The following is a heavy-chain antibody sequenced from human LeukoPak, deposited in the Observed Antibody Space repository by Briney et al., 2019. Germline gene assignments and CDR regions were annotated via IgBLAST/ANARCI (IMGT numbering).Heavy chain of an antibody. CDR3: ARRSGIAVAGAFDY. J-gene: IGHJ4*02. V-gene: IGHV3-23*01. D-gene: IGHD6-19*01. CDR2: IGGSGGST. CDR1: GFTFSSYG. Sequence: PGGSLRLSCAASGFTFSSYGMSWVRQAPGKGLEWVSAIGGSGGSTYYADSVKGRFTISRDNSKNTLYLQMNSLRAEDTAVYYCARRSGIAVAGAFDYWGQGTLVTVSS.